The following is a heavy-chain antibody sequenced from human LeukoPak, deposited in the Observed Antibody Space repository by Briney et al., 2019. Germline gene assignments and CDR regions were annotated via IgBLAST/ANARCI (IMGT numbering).Heavy chain of an antibody. V-gene: IGHV1-18*01. CDR1: GYTFTSYG. D-gene: IGHD3-10*01. Sequence: GASVKVSCKASGYTFTSYGISWVRQAPGQGLEWMGWSSGYNGNTNYAQKFQGRVTMTIDKSTTTAYMEVRSLRSDDTAVYYCGRFSARDGSFVDYWGQGTLVTVSS. J-gene: IGHJ4*02. CDR3: GRFSARDGSFVDY. CDR2: SSGYNGNT.